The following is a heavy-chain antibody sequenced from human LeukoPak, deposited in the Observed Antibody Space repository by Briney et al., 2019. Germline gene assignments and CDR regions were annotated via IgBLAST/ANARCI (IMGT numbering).Heavy chain of an antibody. CDR3: AKEYYYDSSGLFDY. Sequence: GGSLRLSCAASGFTFSDYYMSWIRQAPGKGLEWVSAISGSGGSTYYADSVKGRFTISRDNSKNTLYLQMNSLRAEDTAVYYCAKEYYYDSSGLFDYWGQGTLVTVSS. CDR2: ISGSGGST. D-gene: IGHD3-22*01. CDR1: GFTFSDYY. V-gene: IGHV3-23*01. J-gene: IGHJ4*02.